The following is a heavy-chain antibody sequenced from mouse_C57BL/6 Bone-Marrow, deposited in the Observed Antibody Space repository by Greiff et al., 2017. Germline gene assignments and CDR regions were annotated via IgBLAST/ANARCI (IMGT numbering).Heavy chain of an antibody. CDR1: GYTFTSYW. V-gene: IGHV1-69*01. CDR3: ALYYSNLDY. J-gene: IGHJ2*01. CDR2: IDTSDSYT. D-gene: IGHD2-5*01. Sequence: QVQLQQPGAELVMPGASVKLSCKASGYTFTSYWMHWVKQRPGQGLEWIGEIDTSDSYTNYNQKFKGKSTLTVDKSSSTAYMQPSSLTSEDSAVYYCALYYSNLDYWGQGTTLTVSS.